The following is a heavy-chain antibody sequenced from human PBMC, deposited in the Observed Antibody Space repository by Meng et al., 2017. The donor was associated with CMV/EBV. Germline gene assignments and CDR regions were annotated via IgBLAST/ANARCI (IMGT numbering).Heavy chain of an antibody. J-gene: IGHJ6*02. CDR3: ARGRYSNYYYYGMDV. Sequence: SETLSLTCAVSGGSISSSNWWSWVRQPPGKGLEWIGEIYHSGSTNYNPSLKSRVTISVDKSKNQFSLKLSSVTAADTAVYYCARGRYSNYYYYGMDVWGQGTTVTVSS. D-gene: IGHD4-11*01. V-gene: IGHV4-4*02. CDR2: IYHSGST. CDR1: GGSISSSNW.